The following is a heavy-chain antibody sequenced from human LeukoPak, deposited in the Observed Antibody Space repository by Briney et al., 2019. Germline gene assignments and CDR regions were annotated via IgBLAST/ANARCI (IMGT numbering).Heavy chain of an antibody. Sequence: PGGSLRLSCAASGFTFSSYTMNWVRQAPGKGLEWVSSINNSSRYIYYTDSVKGRFTISRDNAKNSLYLQMNSLRAEDTAVYYCAKAVVPAAIDGALMNFDYWGQGTLVTVSS. CDR1: GFTFSSYT. CDR3: AKAVVPAAIDGALMNFDY. V-gene: IGHV3-21*01. J-gene: IGHJ4*02. CDR2: INNSSRYI. D-gene: IGHD2-2*02.